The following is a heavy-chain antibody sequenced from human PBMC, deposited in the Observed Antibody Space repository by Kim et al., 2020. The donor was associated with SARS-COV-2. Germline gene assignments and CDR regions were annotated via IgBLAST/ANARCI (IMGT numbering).Heavy chain of an antibody. V-gene: IGHV4-31*03. D-gene: IGHD3-22*01. CDR2: IYYSGST. CDR3: ARVHYYDSSGYYLYYYYGMDV. J-gene: IGHJ6*02. Sequence: SETLSLTCTVSGGSISSGGYYWSWIRQHPGKGLEWIGYIYYSGSTYYNPSLKSRVTISVDTSKNQFSLKLSSVTAADTAVYYCARVHYYDSSGYYLYYYYGMDVWGQGTTVTVSS. CDR1: GGSISSGGYY.